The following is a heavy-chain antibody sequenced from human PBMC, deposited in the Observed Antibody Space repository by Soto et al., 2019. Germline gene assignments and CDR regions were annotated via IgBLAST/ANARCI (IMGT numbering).Heavy chain of an antibody. V-gene: IGHV4-34*01. CDR1: GESFRDYY. Sequence: PSETLSLTCAVYGESFRDYYWSWIRQPPGKGLEWIGEINHGGSTNYNPSLKSRVTISLDTSKNQFSLKLSSGTAADRAVYYYARGGGGNGYFWAGYRLFDYCGHGTL. J-gene: IGHJ4*01. CDR2: INHGGST. CDR3: ARGGGGNGYFWAGYRLFDY. D-gene: IGHD3-16*02.